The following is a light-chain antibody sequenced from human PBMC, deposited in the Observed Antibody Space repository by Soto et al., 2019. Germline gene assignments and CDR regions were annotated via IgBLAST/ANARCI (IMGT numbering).Light chain of an antibody. V-gene: IGLV2-14*01. J-gene: IGLJ1*01. Sequence: QSVLTQPASVSGSPGQSITISCTGTSSDVGGYNYVSWYQQQPGKAPKFMIYDVTNRPSGVSNRCSGSQSGNTASLTISGLQAEDEADYYCCSYTTSNTRQIVFGTGTKVTVL. CDR2: DVT. CDR3: CSYTTSNTRQIV. CDR1: SSDVGGYNY.